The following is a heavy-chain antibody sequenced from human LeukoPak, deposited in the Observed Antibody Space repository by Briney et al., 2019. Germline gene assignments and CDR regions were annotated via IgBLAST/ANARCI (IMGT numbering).Heavy chain of an antibody. J-gene: IGHJ4*02. CDR2: IKSRAGGGTA. V-gene: IGHV3-15*01. D-gene: IGHD5-24*01. CDR3: ATEFYRDGYNY. Sequence: PGGSLRLSCAASGFTFSTAWLTWVRQTPGKGLEWVGHIKSRAGGGTADYAAPAKGRFTVSRDDSTNMVYLQMNSLKTEDSAVYYCATEFYRDGYNYWGQGTLVTVSS. CDR1: GFTFSTAW.